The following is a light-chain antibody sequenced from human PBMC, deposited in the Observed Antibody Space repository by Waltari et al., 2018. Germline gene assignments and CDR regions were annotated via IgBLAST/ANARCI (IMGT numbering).Light chain of an antibody. CDR1: QPVDRL. CDR2: DTS. V-gene: IGKV3-11*01. J-gene: IGKJ4*01. Sequence: EIVLTQSPATLSLSPGERATPPCRASQPVDRLLIWYQHRPGQAPRLPIYDTSDRATGIPARFSGSGSGTDYTLTISSLEPEDFAVYYCQQRRSWPLTFGGGTK. CDR3: QQRRSWPLT.